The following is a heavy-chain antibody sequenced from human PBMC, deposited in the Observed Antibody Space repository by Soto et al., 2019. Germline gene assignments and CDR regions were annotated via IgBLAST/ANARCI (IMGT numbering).Heavy chain of an antibody. Sequence: ASVKVSCKASGYTFTSYDINWVRQATGQGLEWMGWMNPNSGNTGYAQKFQGRVTMTRNTSISTAYMELSSLRSEDTAVYYCARFAAVSGGMDVWGQGTTVTVS. CDR1: GYTFTSYD. V-gene: IGHV1-8*01. CDR2: MNPNSGNT. CDR3: ARFAAVSGGMDV. J-gene: IGHJ6*02. D-gene: IGHD3-10*01.